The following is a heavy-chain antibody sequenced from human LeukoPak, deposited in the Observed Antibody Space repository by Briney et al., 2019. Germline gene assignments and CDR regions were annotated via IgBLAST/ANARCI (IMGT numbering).Heavy chain of an antibody. CDR1: GFTVSSNC. Sequence: GGSLILSCAASGFTVSSNCMSWVRRAPGKGLGWVSVIYSGGSTYYADSVKGRFTISRDNSKNTLYLQMNSLRAEDKDVYYCARDRGTYDFCSGYYSNYYFDYWGQGTLVTVSS. CDR2: IYSGGST. CDR3: ARDRGTYDFCSGYYSNYYFDY. J-gene: IGHJ4*02. V-gene: IGHV3-66*01. D-gene: IGHD3-3*01.